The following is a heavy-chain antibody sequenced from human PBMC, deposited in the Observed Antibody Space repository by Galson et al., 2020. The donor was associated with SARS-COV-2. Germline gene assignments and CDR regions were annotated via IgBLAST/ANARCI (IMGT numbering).Heavy chain of an antibody. CDR3: ARVFDC. V-gene: IGHV3-30*04. CDR1: GFTYSNFA. Sequence: GESLKISCAASGFTYSNFAMHWVRQAPGKGLEWVALISYDGGLKFYSDSVKGRFTISRDNSKNTLYLQMNSLRAEDTAVYYCARVFDCWGQGTLVTVSS. CDR2: ISYDGGLK. J-gene: IGHJ4*02.